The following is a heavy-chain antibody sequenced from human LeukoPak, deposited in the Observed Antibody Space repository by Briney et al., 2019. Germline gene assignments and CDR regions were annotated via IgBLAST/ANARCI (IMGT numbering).Heavy chain of an antibody. CDR3: AKDQSWIQLWLFDY. D-gene: IGHD5-18*01. Sequence: GGSLRLSCAASGFTFSSYAMSWVRQAPGKGLEWVSAISGSGGSTYYADSVKGRFTISRDNSKNTLYLQMNSLGAEDTAVYYCAKDQSWIQLWLFDYWGQGTLVTVSS. V-gene: IGHV3-23*01. CDR1: GFTFSSYA. J-gene: IGHJ4*02. CDR2: ISGSGGST.